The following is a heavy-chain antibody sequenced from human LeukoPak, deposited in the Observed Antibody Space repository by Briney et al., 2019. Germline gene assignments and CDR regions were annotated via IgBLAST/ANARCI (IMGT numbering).Heavy chain of an antibody. V-gene: IGHV3-30*02. CDR2: IRFDGSSK. Sequence: PGGSLRLSCAASGLRFSNYGMPWVRQAPGKGLEWVAFIRFDGSSKYFADSVKGRFIIPRDNFQNTLILQMNNLKVEDTAVYYCAKVRVDTAMVDAFDIWGQGTRVVVSS. CDR3: AKVRVDTAMVDAFDI. D-gene: IGHD5-18*01. CDR1: GLRFSNYG. J-gene: IGHJ3*02.